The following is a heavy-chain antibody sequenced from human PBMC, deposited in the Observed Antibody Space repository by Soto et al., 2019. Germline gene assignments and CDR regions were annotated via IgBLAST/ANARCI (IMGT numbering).Heavy chain of an antibody. CDR2: IYYSGST. CDR1: GGSISSGGYY. J-gene: IGHJ6*02. Sequence: LSLTCTVSGGSISSGGYYWSWIRQHPGKGLEWIGYIYYSGSTYYNPSLKSRVTISVDTSKNQFSLKLSSVTAADTAVYYCARALIYCSSTSCYWGNSYGMDVWGQGTTVTVSS. D-gene: IGHD2-2*01. CDR3: ARALIYCSSTSCYWGNSYGMDV. V-gene: IGHV4-31*03.